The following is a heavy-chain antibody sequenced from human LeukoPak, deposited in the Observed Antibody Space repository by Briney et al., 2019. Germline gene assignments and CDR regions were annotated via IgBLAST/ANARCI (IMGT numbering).Heavy chain of an antibody. CDR3: ARVRRGYSAVAFFDY. CDR1: GGSFSGYY. CDR2: INHSGST. D-gene: IGHD5-12*01. V-gene: IGHV4-34*01. J-gene: IGHJ4*02. Sequence: PSETLSLTCAVYGGSFSGYYWSWIRQPPGKGLEWIGEINHSGSTNYNPSLKSRVTISVDTSKNQFSLKLSSVTAADTAVHYCARVRRGYSAVAFFDYWGQGTLVTVSS.